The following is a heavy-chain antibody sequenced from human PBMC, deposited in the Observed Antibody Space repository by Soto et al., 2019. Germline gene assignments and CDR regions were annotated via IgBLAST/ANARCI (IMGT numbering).Heavy chain of an antibody. CDR2: ISFDSSNI. V-gene: IGHV3-48*02. J-gene: IGHJ4*02. CDR1: GFMFNTYS. D-gene: IGHD5-18*01. Sequence: GGSLRLSCAVSGFMFNTYSMNWVRQAPGKEQEKVSYISFDSSNIYYADSVKGRFTISRDNAKNSLYLQLNSLRDEDSAIYYCARVRYSYGSHFDYWGQGTLVTVSS. CDR3: ARVRYSYGSHFDY.